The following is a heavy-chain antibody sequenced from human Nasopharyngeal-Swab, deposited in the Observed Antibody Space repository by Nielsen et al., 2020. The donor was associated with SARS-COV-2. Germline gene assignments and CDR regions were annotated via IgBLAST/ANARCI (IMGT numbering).Heavy chain of an antibody. CDR1: GFTFSNAW. CDR3: ARVAAANDY. J-gene: IGHJ4*02. D-gene: IGHD6-13*01. Sequence: GGSLRLSCAASGFTFSNAWMSWVRQAPGKGLEWVSSISSSSSYIYYADSVKGRFTISRDNAKNSLYLQMNSLRAEDTAVYYCARVAAANDYWGQGTLVTVSS. V-gene: IGHV3-21*01. CDR2: ISSSSSYI.